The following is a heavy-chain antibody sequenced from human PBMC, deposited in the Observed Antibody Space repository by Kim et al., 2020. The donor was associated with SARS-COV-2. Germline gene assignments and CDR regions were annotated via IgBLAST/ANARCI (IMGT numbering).Heavy chain of an antibody. CDR3: ARGGQRVRSFC. CDR1: EVTFSSYD. V-gene: IGHV3-48*03. CDR2: ISSSASTI. J-gene: IGHJ4*02. Sequence: GGSLRLSCAASEVTFSSYDMIWVRQAPGKGLEWISYISSSASTIYYADSVRGRFPISRDNAKNSLYLQMNSLSADDTAIYYCARGGQRVRSFCWGQGTLV. D-gene: IGHD3-3*01.